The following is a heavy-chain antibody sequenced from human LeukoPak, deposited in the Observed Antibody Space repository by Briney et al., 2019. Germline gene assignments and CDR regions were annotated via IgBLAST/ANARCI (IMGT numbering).Heavy chain of an antibody. D-gene: IGHD6-19*01. CDR2: IYTSGST. CDR3: ARHEYSSGWYVLSG. V-gene: IGHV4-4*07. J-gene: IGHJ4*02. Sequence: ASETLSLTCTVSGGSISSYYWSWIRQPAGKGLEWIGRIYTSGSTNYNPSLKSRVTMSVDTSKNQFSLKLSSVTAADTAVYYCARHEYSSGWYVLSGWGQGTLVTVSS. CDR1: GGSISSYY.